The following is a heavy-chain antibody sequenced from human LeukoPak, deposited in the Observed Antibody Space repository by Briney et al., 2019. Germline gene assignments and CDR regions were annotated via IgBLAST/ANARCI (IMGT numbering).Heavy chain of an antibody. V-gene: IGHV3-23*01. J-gene: IGHJ4*02. Sequence: GGSLRLSCAASGFTFSSYSMNWVRQAPGKGLEWVSAISGSGGSTYYAASVKGRFTISRDNSKNTLYLQMNSLRAEDTAVYYCAKDFPYYYDTSGYYHDYWGQGTLVTVSS. CDR2: ISGSGGST. CDR1: GFTFSSYS. D-gene: IGHD3-22*01. CDR3: AKDFPYYYDTSGYYHDY.